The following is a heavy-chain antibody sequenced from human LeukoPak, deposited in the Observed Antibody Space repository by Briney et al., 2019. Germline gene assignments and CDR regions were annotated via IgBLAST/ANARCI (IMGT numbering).Heavy chain of an antibody. CDR1: GFTFSSYS. CDR3: ARGIAVAGKGAFDY. D-gene: IGHD6-19*01. CDR2: ISSSSSYI. Sequence: GGSLRLSCAASGFTFSSYSMNWVRQAPGKGLEWVSSISSSSSYIYYADSVKGRFIISRDHAKNSLYLQMNSLRAEDTAVYYCARGIAVAGKGAFDYWGQGTLVTVSS. J-gene: IGHJ4*02. V-gene: IGHV3-21*01.